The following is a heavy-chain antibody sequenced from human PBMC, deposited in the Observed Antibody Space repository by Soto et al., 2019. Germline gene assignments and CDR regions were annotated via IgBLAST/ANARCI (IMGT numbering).Heavy chain of an antibody. D-gene: IGHD6-13*01. Sequence: QVQLAESGGGVVQPGRSLRLSCAASGFSFNTYGLHWVRQAPGKGLEWVAGISFDGGNQYYADSVKGRFTISRDNSKSTLYLQMNSLGAEDTATYYCAKDSSVTAAGSGGWFDPWGQGTLVIVSS. CDR3: AKDSSVTAAGSGGWFDP. V-gene: IGHV3-30*18. CDR1: GFSFNTYG. J-gene: IGHJ5*02. CDR2: ISFDGGNQ.